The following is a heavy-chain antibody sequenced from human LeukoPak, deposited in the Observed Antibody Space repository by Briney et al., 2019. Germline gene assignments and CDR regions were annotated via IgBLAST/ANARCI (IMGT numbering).Heavy chain of an antibody. Sequence: PGRSLRLSCEASGFTFSTYSMHWVRQAPGKGLEWVAAISFDGSYKYYGDSVKGRLTISRDNSKNTLYLQMNSLRAEDTAVYYCARDRYDYDSFGYYYFDYWGQGTLVTVSS. J-gene: IGHJ4*02. V-gene: IGHV3-30*03. CDR3: ARDRYDYDSFGYYYFDY. D-gene: IGHD3-22*01. CDR2: ISFDGSYK. CDR1: GFTFSTYS.